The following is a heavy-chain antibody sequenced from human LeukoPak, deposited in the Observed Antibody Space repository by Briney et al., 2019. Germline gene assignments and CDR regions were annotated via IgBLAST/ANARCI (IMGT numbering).Heavy chain of an antibody. V-gene: IGHV3-43*01. D-gene: IGHD3-22*01. CDR1: GVTFDDFT. CDR3: ARDLTYHYDSSGYYYWFHYYYMDV. J-gene: IGHJ6*03. CDR2: INWDGGST. Sequence: GGSLRLSCAASGVTFDDFTMYWVRQTPGKGLEWVALINWDGGSTYYADTVKGRFTISRDNAKNSLYLQMNSLRAEDTAVYYCARDLTYHYDSSGYYYWFHYYYMDVWGKGTTVTVSS.